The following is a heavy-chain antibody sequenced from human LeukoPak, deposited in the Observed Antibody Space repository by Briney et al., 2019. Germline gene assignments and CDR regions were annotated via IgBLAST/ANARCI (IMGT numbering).Heavy chain of an antibody. D-gene: IGHD3-16*01. CDR2: IYYSGST. V-gene: IGHV4-59*01. CDR1: GDSIINYY. CDR3: ARGGGGLYYCYY. J-gene: IGHJ4*02. Sequence: SETLSLISTVSGDSIINYYWNWFRQPPGKRLEWIRHIYYSGSTNYNPSLKSRVTISVDTSKSHCSLNLWAVTAAESVIVSGARGGGGLYYCYYCGQGALGTVSS.